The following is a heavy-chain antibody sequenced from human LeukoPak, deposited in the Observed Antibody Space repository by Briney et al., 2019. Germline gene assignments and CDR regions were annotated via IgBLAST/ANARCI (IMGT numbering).Heavy chain of an antibody. J-gene: IGHJ4*02. V-gene: IGHV1-18*01. CDR2: ISAYNGNT. CDR1: GYTFNRHG. CDR3: ARDPTTYYYDSSGYYYDY. D-gene: IGHD3-22*01. Sequence: ASVKVSCKASGYTFNRHGISWARQAPGQGLEWMGWISAYNGNTNYAQNLQGRVTMTTDTSTSTAYMELRSLKSDDTAVYYCARDPTTYYYDSSGYYYDYWGQGTLVTVSS.